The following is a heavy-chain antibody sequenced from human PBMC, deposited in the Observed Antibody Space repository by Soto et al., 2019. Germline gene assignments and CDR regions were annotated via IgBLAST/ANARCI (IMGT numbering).Heavy chain of an antibody. Sequence: SVKVSCKASGGTFSSYAISWVRQAPGQGLEWMGGIIPIFGTANYAQKFQGRVTITADESTSTAYMELSSLRSEDTAVYYRARSSGYYYYYYGMDVWGQGTTVTVSS. CDR1: GGTFSSYA. J-gene: IGHJ6*02. CDR2: IIPIFGTA. V-gene: IGHV1-69*13. D-gene: IGHD3-22*01. CDR3: ARSSGYYYYYYGMDV.